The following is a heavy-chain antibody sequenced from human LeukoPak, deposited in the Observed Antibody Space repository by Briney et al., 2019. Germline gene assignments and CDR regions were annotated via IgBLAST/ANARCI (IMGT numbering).Heavy chain of an antibody. CDR1: GFTFSSYS. J-gene: IGHJ6*02. D-gene: IGHD3-16*01. Sequence: GGSLRLSCAASGFTFSSYSMNWARQAPGKGLEWVASINHNGNVNYYVDSVKGRFTISRDNARNSLYLQMSNLRAEDTAVYFCARGGGLDVWGQGATVTVSS. V-gene: IGHV3-7*03. CDR3: ARGGGLDV. CDR2: INHNGNVN.